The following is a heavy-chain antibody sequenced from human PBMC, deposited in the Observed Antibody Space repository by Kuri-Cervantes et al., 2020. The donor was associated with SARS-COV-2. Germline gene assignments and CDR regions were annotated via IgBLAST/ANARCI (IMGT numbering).Heavy chain of an antibody. Sequence: GGSLRLSCAASGFTFSTYTVHWVRQTPGKGLEWVALILYDGSNKDYADSVKGRFTISRDNSKNTLYLQMNSLRADDTAVYYCVRSGAVAGTFDYWGQGTLVTVSS. CDR1: GFTFSTYT. V-gene: IGHV3-30*04. D-gene: IGHD6-19*01. J-gene: IGHJ4*02. CDR3: VRSGAVAGTFDY. CDR2: ILYDGSNK.